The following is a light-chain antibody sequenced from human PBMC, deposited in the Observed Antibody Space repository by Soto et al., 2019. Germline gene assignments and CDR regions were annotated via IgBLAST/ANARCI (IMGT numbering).Light chain of an antibody. J-gene: IGKJ5*01. CDR1: QSVSRSY. CDR2: GAS. V-gene: IGKV3-20*01. Sequence: EIVLTQSPGTLSLSPGERATLSCRASQSVSRSYLAWYQQKPGQAPRLLIYGASSRATGIPDRFSGSGSGTDFTLTISRLEPEDFAVYYCQRYGSSTGITFGRGTRLEIK. CDR3: QRYGSSTGIT.